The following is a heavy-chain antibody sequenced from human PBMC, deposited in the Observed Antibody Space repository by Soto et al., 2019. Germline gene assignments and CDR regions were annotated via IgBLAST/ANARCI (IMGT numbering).Heavy chain of an antibody. V-gene: IGHV4-34*12. J-gene: IGHJ6*02. CDR2: LVQSGCT. CDR3: AREDSYGWSGESLDV. Sequence: QVQLQQWGAGLLKASETLSLTCAVVGDSLRGQSWNWIRQSPGKGLEWIGELVQSGCTNYNPSLKCLAIMSDDTSKNQFSLTLTSVTAADTAVYYCAREDSYGWSGESLDVWVQVPTVTVSS. CDR1: GDSLRGQS. D-gene: IGHD6-19*01.